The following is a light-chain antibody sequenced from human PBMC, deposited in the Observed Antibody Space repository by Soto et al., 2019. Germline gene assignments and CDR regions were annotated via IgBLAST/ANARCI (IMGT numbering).Light chain of an antibody. CDR2: GAS. V-gene: IGKV3-20*01. CDR3: QQYGSSPRT. CDR1: QSVSSSH. Sequence: EIVLTQSPGTLSLSPGERATLSCRASQSVSSSHLAWYQQKPGQAPRLLIYGASSRATGISDRFSGSGSGTDFTLTISRLVPEDFAVYYCQQYGSSPRTFGQGTKVEIK. J-gene: IGKJ1*01.